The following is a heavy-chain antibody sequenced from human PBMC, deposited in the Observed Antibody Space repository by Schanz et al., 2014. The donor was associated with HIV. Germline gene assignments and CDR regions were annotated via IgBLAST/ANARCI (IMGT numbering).Heavy chain of an antibody. J-gene: IGHJ6*02. D-gene: IGHD2-2*01. Sequence: EVQLLESGGGLVQPGGSLRLSCAASGFTFSNYAMTWVRQAPGKGLEWVSAISGGSTYYADSVKGRFTISRDNSKNTLYLHMNSLRAEDTALYYCAKDMGGVVPAAPFYYYGMDVWGQGTTVTVSS. CDR2: ISGGST. V-gene: IGHV3-23*01. CDR3: AKDMGGVVPAAPFYYYGMDV. CDR1: GFTFSNYA.